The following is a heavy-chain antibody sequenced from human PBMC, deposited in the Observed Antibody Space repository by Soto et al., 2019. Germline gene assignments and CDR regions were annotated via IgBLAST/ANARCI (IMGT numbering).Heavy chain of an antibody. J-gene: IGHJ5*02. D-gene: IGHD6-13*01. Sequence: SETLSLTCSVSGAALNSGNYYWSWIRQPPGKGLEWIGEIYHSGSTNYNPSLKSRVTISVDKSKNQFSLKLSSVTAADTAVYYCARVRGKGQQLVRGWFDPWGQGTLVTVSS. CDR1: GAALNSGNYY. CDR2: IYHSGST. CDR3: ARVRGKGQQLVRGWFDP. V-gene: IGHV4-39*07.